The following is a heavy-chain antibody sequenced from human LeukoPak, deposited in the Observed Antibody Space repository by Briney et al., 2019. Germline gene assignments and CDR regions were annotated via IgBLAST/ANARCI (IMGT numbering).Heavy chain of an antibody. Sequence: GGSLRLSCAASGFTFSSKWMSWVRQAPGKGLEWVGNIQPDGSEGYPVDSVKGRFTISRDNARNSLFLQMNSLRVEDTAVYYCASQGFAKFDPWGQGTLVIVSS. V-gene: IGHV3-7*01. D-gene: IGHD3-3*01. CDR2: IQPDGSEG. J-gene: IGHJ5*02. CDR1: GFTFSSKW. CDR3: ASQGFAKFDP.